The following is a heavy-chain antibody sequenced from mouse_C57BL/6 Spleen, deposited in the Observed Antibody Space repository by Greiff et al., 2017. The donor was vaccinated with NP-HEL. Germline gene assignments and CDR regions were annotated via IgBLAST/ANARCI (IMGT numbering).Heavy chain of an antibody. J-gene: IGHJ3*01. CDR2: IYPGDGDT. CDR1: GYAFSSSW. V-gene: IGHV1-82*01. Sequence: VQRVESGPELVKPGASVKISCKASGYAFSSSWMNWVKQRPGKGLEWIGRIYPGDGDTNYNGKFKGKATLTADKSSSTAYMQLSSLTSEDSAVYFCASPRYDDYWGQGTLVTVSA. D-gene: IGHD2-3*01. CDR3: ASPRYDDY.